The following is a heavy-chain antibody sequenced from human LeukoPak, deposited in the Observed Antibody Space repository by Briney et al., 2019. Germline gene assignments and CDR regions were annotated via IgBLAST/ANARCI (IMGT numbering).Heavy chain of an antibody. CDR3: ARGRFYTSGSYYNRLDY. V-gene: IGHV1-2*02. D-gene: IGHD3-10*01. Sequence: ASVKVSCKASGYTFTGYYIHWVRQAPGQGLEWMGWINPNSGGTNYAQKFQGRVTMTWDTSISTAYMELSRLRSDDTAIYYCARGRFYTSGSYYNRLDYWGQGTLVTVSS. CDR1: GYTFTGYY. J-gene: IGHJ4*02. CDR2: INPNSGGT.